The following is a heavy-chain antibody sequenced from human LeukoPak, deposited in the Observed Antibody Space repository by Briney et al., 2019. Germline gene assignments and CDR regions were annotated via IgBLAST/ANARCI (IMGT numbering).Heavy chain of an antibody. CDR3: ARGRGVIKGINWFDP. CDR2: IGTAGDT. Sequence: GGSLRLSCAASGSTFSSYDMHWVRQATGKGLEWVSAIGTAGDTYYPGSVKGRFTISRENAKNSLYLQMNSLRAGDTAVYYCARGRGVIKGINWFDPWGQGTLVTVSS. CDR1: GSTFSSYD. V-gene: IGHV3-13*01. J-gene: IGHJ5*02. D-gene: IGHD3-10*01.